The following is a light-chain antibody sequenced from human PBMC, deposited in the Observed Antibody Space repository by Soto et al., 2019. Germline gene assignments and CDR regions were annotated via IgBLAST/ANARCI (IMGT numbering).Light chain of an antibody. J-gene: IGKJ5*01. CDR2: GAS. CDR3: QQYNNWPPIT. Sequence: EIVMTQPPATLSVSPGERTTLSCRASQSVSGNLAWYQQKSGQAPRLPIYGASTRATGIPARFRGSGSGTDFTLTISSLQSEDFAVYYCQQYNNWPPITFGQGTRLEIK. V-gene: IGKV3-15*01. CDR1: QSVSGN.